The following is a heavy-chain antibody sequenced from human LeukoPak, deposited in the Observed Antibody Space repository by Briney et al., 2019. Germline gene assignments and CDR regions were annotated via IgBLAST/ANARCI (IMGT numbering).Heavy chain of an antibody. CDR3: ARARAFGSYYGDYYFDY. CDR2: IKQDGSEK. J-gene: IGHJ4*02. CDR1: GFTFSNYW. D-gene: IGHD1-26*01. Sequence: GGSLRLSCAASGFTFSNYWMSWVRQAPGKGLEWVANIKQDGSEKYYVDSVKGRFTISRDNAKNPLYLQMNSLRAEDTAVYYCARARAFGSYYGDYYFDYWGQGTLVTVSS. V-gene: IGHV3-7*01.